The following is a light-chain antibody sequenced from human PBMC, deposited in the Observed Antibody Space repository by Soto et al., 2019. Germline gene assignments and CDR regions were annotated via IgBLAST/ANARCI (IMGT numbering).Light chain of an antibody. CDR2: DSS. J-gene: IGKJ1*01. V-gene: IGKV3-11*01. Sequence: EIVLTQSPATLSLSPGERATLSCRASQSVSSSLAWYQQKPGQAPRLLIYDSSNRATGIPARLSGSGSGTDFTLTISRLEPEDFALYYCQQRSNWPPTFGQGTKLEIK. CDR3: QQRSNWPPT. CDR1: QSVSSS.